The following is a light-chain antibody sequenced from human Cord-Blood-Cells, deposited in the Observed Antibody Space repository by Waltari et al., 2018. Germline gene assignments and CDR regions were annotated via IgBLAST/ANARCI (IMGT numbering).Light chain of an antibody. J-gene: IGKJ3*01. V-gene: IGKV1-39*01. CDR2: AAS. Sequence: DIQMTQSPSSLSASVGDRVTITSRASQSISSYLHWYQQKPGKAPKLLIYAASSLQSGVPSRFSCSGSGTDFTLTISSLQPENFATYYCQQSYSTPLFTFGPGTKVDIK. CDR3: QQSYSTPLFT. CDR1: QSISSY.